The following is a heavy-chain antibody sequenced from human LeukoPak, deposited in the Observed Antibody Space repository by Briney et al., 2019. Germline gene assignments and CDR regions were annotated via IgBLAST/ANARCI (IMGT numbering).Heavy chain of an antibody. D-gene: IGHD3-10*01. CDR2: ISYTADS. CDR1: GDSVTSSY. V-gene: IGHV4-59*08. Sequence: SETLSLTCSVSGDSVTSSYLSWIRQPPGEGLEWIGYISYTADSNYNPSLKSRVTISTDTSKNQFSLKLSLVTATGTAVYYCATSSHSGSYRAHWGQGTLVTVSS. CDR3: ATSSHSGSYRAH. J-gene: IGHJ4*02.